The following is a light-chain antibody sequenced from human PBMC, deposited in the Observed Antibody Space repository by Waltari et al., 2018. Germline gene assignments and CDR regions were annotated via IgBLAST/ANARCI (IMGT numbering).Light chain of an antibody. CDR3: QQYAALPRT. CDR1: QSVSSNY. CDR2: DAS. Sequence: DIVLTQFPATLSLSPGERATLFCRASQSVSSNYLAWYQQKPGQAPRLLIYDASRGTTGRPARFSGSGSGTDFTLTISRLEPEDFAVYYCQQYAALPRTFGQGTRLEIK. V-gene: IGKV3D-20*01. J-gene: IGKJ2*01.